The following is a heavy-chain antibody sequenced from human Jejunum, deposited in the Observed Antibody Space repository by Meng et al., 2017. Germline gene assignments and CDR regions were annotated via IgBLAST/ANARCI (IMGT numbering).Heavy chain of an antibody. V-gene: IGHV3-74*01. J-gene: IGHJ4*02. CDR2: ISGDGSSI. CDR3: TRGNGLGNVHGYFDD. D-gene: IGHD3/OR15-3a*01. CDR1: GFTFSTYW. Sequence: GGSLRLSCAASGFTFSTYWMHWVHQVPGKGLVWVSRISGDGSSITYAGSVKGRFTISRDNAKNTLYLQMNSLRADDTAVYYCTRGNGLGNVHGYFDDWGQGTLVTVSS.